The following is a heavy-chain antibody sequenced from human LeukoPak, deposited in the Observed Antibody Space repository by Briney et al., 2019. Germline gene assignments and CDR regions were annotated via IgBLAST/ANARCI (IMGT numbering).Heavy chain of an antibody. V-gene: IGHV3-48*03. D-gene: IGHD2-2*01. J-gene: IGHJ6*04. CDR3: WGYCSSTSCYYSDYYYGMDV. CDR1: GFTFSSYE. Sequence: PGGSLRLSCAASGFTFSSYEMNWVRQAPGKGVKGVSCISSSGSTIDYADSVKGRVTISGDNAKNSLYLQMNSLRAEDTAVYYCWGYCSSTSCYYSDYYYGMDVWGKATTVTVSS. CDR2: ISSSGSTI.